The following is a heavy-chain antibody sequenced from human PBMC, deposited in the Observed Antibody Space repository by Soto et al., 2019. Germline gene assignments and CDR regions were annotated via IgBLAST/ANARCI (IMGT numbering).Heavy chain of an antibody. CDR2: ISGSGGST. J-gene: IGHJ2*01. D-gene: IGHD1-20*01. V-gene: IGHV3-23*01. CDR1: GFTFSSYA. CDR3: AKFPNWNWYFDL. Sequence: GGSLRLSCAASGFTFSSYAMSWVRQAPGKGLEWVSAISGSGGSTYYADSVKGRFTISRDNSKNTLYLQMSSLRAEDTAVYYCAKFPNWNWYFDLWGRGTLVTVSS.